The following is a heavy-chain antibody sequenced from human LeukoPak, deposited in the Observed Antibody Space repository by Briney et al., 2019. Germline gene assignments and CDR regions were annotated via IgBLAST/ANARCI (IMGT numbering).Heavy chain of an antibody. CDR2: ISYDGSNK. J-gene: IGHJ4*02. D-gene: IGHD1-26*01. CDR3: ARDGGSYGAPFDY. V-gene: IGHV3-30*03. CDR1: GFTFSSYG. Sequence: GGSLRLSCAASGFTFSSYGMHWVRQAPGKGLEWVAVISYDGSNKYYADSVKGRFTISRDNSKNTLYLQMNSLRAEDMAVYYCARDGGSYGAPFDYWGQGTLVTVSS.